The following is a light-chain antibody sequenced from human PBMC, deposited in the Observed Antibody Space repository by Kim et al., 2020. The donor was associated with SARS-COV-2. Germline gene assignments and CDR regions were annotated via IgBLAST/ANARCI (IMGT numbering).Light chain of an antibody. CDR3: QQRSVWPPSLR. V-gene: IGKV3-11*01. J-gene: IGKJ3*01. Sequence: EIVLTQSPATLSLSPGDRGTLSCKASQNIGNFLAWYQQRPGRAPSLLIYDALNRATGIPARFSGNGSGTEFTLTITSLEPEDFAVYYCQQRSVWPPSLRFGPGTKVDIK. CDR1: QNIGNF. CDR2: DAL.